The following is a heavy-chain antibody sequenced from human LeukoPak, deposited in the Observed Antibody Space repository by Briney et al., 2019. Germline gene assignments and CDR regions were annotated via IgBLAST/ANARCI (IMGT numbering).Heavy chain of an antibody. V-gene: IGHV3-33*01. Sequence: PGRSLRLSCAESGFTFSSYGMHWVRQAPGKGLEWVALIWYDGNNKYYADSVKGRFTISRDNSKNTLYLQLNSLRAEDTAVYYCARQHCSGGDCYFLDWGQGTLVTVSS. CDR2: IWYDGNNK. CDR1: GFTFSSYG. CDR3: ARQHCSGGDCYFLD. D-gene: IGHD2-15*01. J-gene: IGHJ4*02.